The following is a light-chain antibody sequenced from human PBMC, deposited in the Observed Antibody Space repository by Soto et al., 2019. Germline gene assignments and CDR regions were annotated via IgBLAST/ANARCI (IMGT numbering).Light chain of an antibody. CDR1: QSISSY. V-gene: IGKV1-39*01. J-gene: IGKJ2*01. CDR3: QQSYSTPFYT. Sequence: DIQMTQSPSSLSASVGDRVTITCRASQSISSYLNWYQQKPGKAPKLLIYAASSLQSVVPSRFSGSGSGTDLTLTISSLQPEDFATYYCQQSYSTPFYTFGQGTKLEIK. CDR2: AAS.